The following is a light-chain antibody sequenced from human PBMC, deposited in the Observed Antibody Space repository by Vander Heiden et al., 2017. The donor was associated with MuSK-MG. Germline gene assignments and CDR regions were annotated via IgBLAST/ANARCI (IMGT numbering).Light chain of an antibody. CDR2: AAS. Sequence: DIQMTQSPSSLSASVGDRVTITCRARQSISSYLNWYQQKPGKAPKLLIYAASSLQSGVPSRFSGSGSGTDFTLTISSRQPEDFATYYCQQSYSTPPITFGQGTRVEIK. J-gene: IGKJ5*01. CDR1: QSISSY. V-gene: IGKV1-39*01. CDR3: QQSYSTPPIT.